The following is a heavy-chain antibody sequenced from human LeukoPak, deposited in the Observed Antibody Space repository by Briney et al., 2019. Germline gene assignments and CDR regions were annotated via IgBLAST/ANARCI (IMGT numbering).Heavy chain of an antibody. J-gene: IGHJ4*02. D-gene: IGHD3-9*01. V-gene: IGHV4-30-2*05. CDR2: IYYSGST. CDR3: ARHKASVLRYFDWGPYFDY. CDR1: GGSISSGGYS. Sequence: SQTLSLTCAVSGGSISSGGYSWSWIRQPPGKGLEWIGYIYYSGSTYYNPSLKSRVTISVNTSKNQFSLKLSSVTAADTAVYYCARHKASVLRYFDWGPYFDYWGQGTLVTVSS.